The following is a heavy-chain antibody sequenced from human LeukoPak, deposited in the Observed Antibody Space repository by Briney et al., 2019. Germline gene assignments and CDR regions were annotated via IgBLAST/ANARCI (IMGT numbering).Heavy chain of an antibody. CDR1: GFTFSSYA. Sequence: PGGSLRLSCAASGFTFSSYAMHWVRQAPGKGLEWVAVISYDGSNKYYADSVKGRFTISRDNSKNTLYLQMNSLRAEDTAVYYCARDYYGSGTLGAFDIWGQGTMVTVSS. D-gene: IGHD3-10*01. J-gene: IGHJ3*02. CDR3: ARDYYGSGTLGAFDI. CDR2: ISYDGSNK. V-gene: IGHV3-30-3*01.